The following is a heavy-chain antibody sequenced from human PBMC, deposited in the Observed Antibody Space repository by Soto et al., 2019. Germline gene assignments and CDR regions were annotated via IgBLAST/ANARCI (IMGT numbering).Heavy chain of an antibody. J-gene: IGHJ4*02. V-gene: IGHV1-3*01. Sequence: QVQLVQSGAEVKKPGASVKVSCKASGYTFTNYAIHWVRQGPGQRLEWMGWINAGNAKTKYSQKFQGRVTISRDTSASTAYMELSTLRSVDTAVYYCARDGAVAGNANFDYWGQGTMVTVSS. CDR1: GYTFTNYA. D-gene: IGHD6-19*01. CDR2: INAGNAKT. CDR3: ARDGAVAGNANFDY.